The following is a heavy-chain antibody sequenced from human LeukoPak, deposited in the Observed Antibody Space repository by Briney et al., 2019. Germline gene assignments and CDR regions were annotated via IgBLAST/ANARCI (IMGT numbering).Heavy chain of an antibody. Sequence: PGGSLRLSCAASGFTFCSYSMNWVRQAQGKGLEWVSSISSSSSYIYYADSLKGRFTISRDNAKNSLYLQMNSLRAEDTAVYYCARDPIGYCSGGSCYADYWGQGTLVTVSS. D-gene: IGHD2-15*01. CDR1: GFTFCSYS. V-gene: IGHV3-21*01. J-gene: IGHJ4*02. CDR3: ARDPIGYCSGGSCYADY. CDR2: ISSSSSYI.